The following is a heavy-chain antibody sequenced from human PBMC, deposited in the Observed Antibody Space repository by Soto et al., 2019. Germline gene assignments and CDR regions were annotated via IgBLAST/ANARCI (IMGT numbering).Heavy chain of an antibody. CDR2: IKMKSEGATT. J-gene: IGHJ6*02. D-gene: IGHD1-26*01. Sequence: EVQLVESGGGLVTPGGSLRLSCAASGFTFTNAWMNWVRQAPGKGLEWVGLIKMKSEGATTHYAAPVNGRFTISRDESKKMLYLQMSNLKTEDTAVYYCTTLGSHYFYHNFDVWGQGTTVTVP. CDR3: TTLGSHYFYHNFDV. V-gene: IGHV3-15*07. CDR1: GFTFTNAW.